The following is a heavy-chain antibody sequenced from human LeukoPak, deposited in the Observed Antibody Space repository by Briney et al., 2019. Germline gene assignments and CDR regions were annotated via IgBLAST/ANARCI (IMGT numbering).Heavy chain of an antibody. J-gene: IGHJ4*02. Sequence: GGSLRLSCAASGFTFSSYSMNWVRQAPGKGLEWVSCISSSGSYSDSVKGRFTISRDNAKNSLYLQMDSLRAEDTAVYYCVRGEPDAVRFYFDFWGQGALVTVSS. CDR1: GFTFSSYS. V-gene: IGHV3-21*01. CDR2: ISSSGS. D-gene: IGHD2-2*01. CDR3: VRGEPDAVRFYFDF.